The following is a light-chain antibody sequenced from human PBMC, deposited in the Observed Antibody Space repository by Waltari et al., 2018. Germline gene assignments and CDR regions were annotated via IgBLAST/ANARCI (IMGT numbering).Light chain of an antibody. J-gene: IGLJ1*01. V-gene: IGLV3-21*04. CDR2: NDS. CDR3: QAWDNSINLSV. Sequence: SSVPTPAPSVSAAPGEPARIPWGGNNNPIKILLWSQQKPGQAPVLVIFNDSDRPSGIPERFSGSSSGTTATLTISRAEAEDEADYYCQAWDNSINLSVFGTGTKVTVL. CDR1: NNPIKI.